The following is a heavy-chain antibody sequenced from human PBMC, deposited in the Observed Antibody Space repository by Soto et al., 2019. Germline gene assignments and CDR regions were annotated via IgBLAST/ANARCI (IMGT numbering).Heavy chain of an antibody. CDR3: AKVKAGYNYGLGSLDC. J-gene: IGHJ4*02. CDR1: GFTFSSYG. Sequence: PGGSLRLSCAASGFTFSSYGMHWVRQAPGKGLEWVAVTSHDGSHKYHVDSVKGRFTISKDNSKNTLYLQMNSLRAEDTAVYYCAKVKAGYNYGLGSLDCWGQGTRGTVSA. D-gene: IGHD5-18*01. V-gene: IGHV3-30*18. CDR2: TSHDGSHK.